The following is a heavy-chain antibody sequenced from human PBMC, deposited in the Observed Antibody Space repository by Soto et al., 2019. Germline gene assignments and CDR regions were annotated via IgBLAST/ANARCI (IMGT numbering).Heavy chain of an antibody. D-gene: IGHD2-21*02. CDR2: INHSGST. CDR1: GGSFSGYY. J-gene: IGHJ6*02. V-gene: IGHV4-34*01. Sequence: PSETLSLTCAVYGGSFSGYYWTWIRQPPGTGLEWIGEINHSGSTNYNPSLKSRVTISVDTSKDQFSLKLSSVTAADTAVYYCARVCGGDCHNGMDVWGQGTTVTVSS. CDR3: ARVCGGDCHNGMDV.